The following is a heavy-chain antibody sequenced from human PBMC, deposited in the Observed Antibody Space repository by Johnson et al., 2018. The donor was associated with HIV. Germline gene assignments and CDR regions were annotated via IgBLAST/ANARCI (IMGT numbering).Heavy chain of an antibody. CDR1: GFIFDDYA. Sequence: QVQLVESGGGVVRPGGSLRLSCATSGFIFDDYAMGWVRQVPGKGLEWVAVISYDGGNKYYAASVKGRFTISRDNSKNTLYLQMNSLRAEDTAVYYCASGEDYGGNYGAFDIWGQGTMVTVS. V-gene: IGHV3-30*04. CDR3: ASGEDYGGNYGAFDI. D-gene: IGHD4-23*01. CDR2: ISYDGGNK. J-gene: IGHJ3*02.